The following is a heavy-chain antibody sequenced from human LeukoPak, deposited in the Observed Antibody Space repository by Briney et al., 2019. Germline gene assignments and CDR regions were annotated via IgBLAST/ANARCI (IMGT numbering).Heavy chain of an antibody. D-gene: IGHD6-19*01. CDR2: IIPIFGTA. J-gene: IGHJ3*02. CDR3: ARARGRWLAGDFDAFDI. Sequence: GASVKVSCKASGGTFSSYAISWVRQAPGQGLEWMGRIIPIFGTANYAHKFQGRVTITTDESTRRAYMELSSLRSEDTAVYYCARARGRWLAGDFDAFDIWGQGTMVTVSS. V-gene: IGHV1-69*05. CDR1: GGTFSSYA.